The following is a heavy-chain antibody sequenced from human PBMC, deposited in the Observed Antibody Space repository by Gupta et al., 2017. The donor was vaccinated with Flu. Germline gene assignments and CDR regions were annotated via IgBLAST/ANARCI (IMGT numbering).Heavy chain of an antibody. CDR3: AKDCSGNTCYPTPDF. CDR1: GFTFSTYA. D-gene: IGHD2-15*01. CDR2: ISSSGDRT. V-gene: IGHV3-23*01. J-gene: IGHJ4*02. Sequence: EGQLLESGGDLVQPGGSLRLSCVASGFTFSTYAISWVRQAPGKVLEWVSTISSSGDRTYYAGSVKGRFTISRDNSKNTLFLQMNSLRAEDTALYYCAKDCSGNTCYPTPDFWGQGTLVTVSA.